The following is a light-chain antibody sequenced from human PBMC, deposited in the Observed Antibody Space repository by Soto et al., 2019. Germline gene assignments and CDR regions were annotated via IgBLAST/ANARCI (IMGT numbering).Light chain of an antibody. J-gene: IGKJ2*01. Sequence: DIRMTQSPSSMSASVGDRVTITCRASQSISTSLNWYQQKPGKAPKLLIYAASNLQDGVTSRFGGSGSGTDFTLTISSLQAEDFAFIYCQQTFTAPYTFGQGTKLEI. CDR2: AAS. V-gene: IGKV1-39*01. CDR3: QQTFTAPYT. CDR1: QSISTS.